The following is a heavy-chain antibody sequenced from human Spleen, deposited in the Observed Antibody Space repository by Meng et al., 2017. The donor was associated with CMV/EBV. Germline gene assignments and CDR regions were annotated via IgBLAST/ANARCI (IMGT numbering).Heavy chain of an antibody. D-gene: IGHD2-2*01. Sequence: GESLKISCAASGFKFSGFAMHWVRQAPGKGLQWVSVISHDGSINYYADSVKGRFTISRDSSKNSLYLQMNSLRAEDTAVYYCARDRLTDQSSTSLSNWFDPWGQGTLVTVSS. CDR2: ISHDGSIN. J-gene: IGHJ5*02. CDR3: ARDRLTDQSSTSLSNWFDP. V-gene: IGHV3-30*04. CDR1: GFKFSGFA.